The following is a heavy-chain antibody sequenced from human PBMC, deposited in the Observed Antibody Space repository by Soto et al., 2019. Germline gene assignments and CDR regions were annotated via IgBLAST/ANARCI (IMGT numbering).Heavy chain of an antibody. Sequence: VASVKVSCKASGYTFTRYTMNWVRQAPGQRLEWMGWINPDNGNTKSSQKFQDRVIITRDTSASTAYMDLGSLRPEDTAVYYCARGIATGQLDPWGQGTLVTVSS. CDR3: ARGIATGQLDP. V-gene: IGHV1-3*01. J-gene: IGHJ5*02. CDR2: INPDNGNT. CDR1: GYTFTRYT. D-gene: IGHD2-15*01.